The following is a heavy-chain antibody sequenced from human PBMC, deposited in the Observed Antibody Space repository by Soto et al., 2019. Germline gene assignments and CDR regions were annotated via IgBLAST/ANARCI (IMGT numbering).Heavy chain of an antibody. CDR2: ISYSGTT. CDR1: GGSISSGNYY. D-gene: IGHD4-17*01. CDR3: ATMGTPVTGLYYFDY. Sequence: QVQLQESGPGLVKPSQTLSLTCTVSGGSISSGNYYWSWIRQPPGKGLEWIGFISYSGTTHYSACLRSRVSISVDTSKKQFSLDLSSVTAADTAVYYCATMGTPVTGLYYFDYWGQGTLVTVSS. J-gene: IGHJ4*02. V-gene: IGHV4-30-4*01.